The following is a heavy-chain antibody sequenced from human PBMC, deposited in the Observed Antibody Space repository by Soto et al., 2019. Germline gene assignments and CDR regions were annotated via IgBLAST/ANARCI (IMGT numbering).Heavy chain of an antibody. CDR1: GYSFTSYW. Sequence: GESLKISCKGSGYSFTSYWIGWVRQMPGKGLEWMGIIYPGDSDTRYSPSFQGQVTISADKSISTAYLQWSSLKASDTAMYYCARRRITIFDISGSGSNWFDPWGQGTLVTVSS. CDR2: IYPGDSDT. V-gene: IGHV5-51*01. CDR3: ARRRITIFDISGSGSNWFDP. J-gene: IGHJ5*02. D-gene: IGHD3-9*01.